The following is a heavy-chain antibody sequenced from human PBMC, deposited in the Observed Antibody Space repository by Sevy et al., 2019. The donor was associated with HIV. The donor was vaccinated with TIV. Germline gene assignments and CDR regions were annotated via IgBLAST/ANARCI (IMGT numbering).Heavy chain of an antibody. CDR3: ARDLAYYDSSGYLPALDYFDY. CDR2: INPNSGGT. CDR1: GYTFTGYY. D-gene: IGHD3-22*01. V-gene: IGHV1-2*02. J-gene: IGHJ4*02. Sequence: ASVKVSCKASGYTFTGYYMHWVRQAPGQGLEWMGWINPNSGGTNYAQKFQGRVTMTRDTSISTAYMELSRLRSDDTAVHYCARDLAYYDSSGYLPALDYFDYWGQGTLVTVSS.